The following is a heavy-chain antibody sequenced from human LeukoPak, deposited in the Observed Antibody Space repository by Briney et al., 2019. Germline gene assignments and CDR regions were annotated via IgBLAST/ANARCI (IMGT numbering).Heavy chain of an antibody. Sequence: ASVKVSCKASGGTFSSYAISWVRQAPGQGLEWMGGIIPIFGTANYAQKFQGRVTITADESTSTAYMELSSLRSEDTAVYYCARVYDYVWGSPLSAFDIWGQGTMVTVSS. J-gene: IGHJ3*02. CDR3: ARVYDYVWGSPLSAFDI. CDR2: IIPIFGTA. CDR1: GGTFSSYA. V-gene: IGHV1-69*13. D-gene: IGHD3-16*01.